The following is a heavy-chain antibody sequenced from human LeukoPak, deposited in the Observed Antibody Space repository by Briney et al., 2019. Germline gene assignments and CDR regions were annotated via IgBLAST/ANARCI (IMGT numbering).Heavy chain of an antibody. J-gene: IGHJ4*02. CDR1: GLTFSNSG. D-gene: IGHD6-19*01. V-gene: IGHV3-23*01. Sequence: GGSLRLSCATSGLTFSNSGMSWVRQAPGKGLEWVSSIGGSNTNTYYADSVKGRFTISRDNSKSTLYMQMNSLRVDDTAVYYCARLYSSGWYFDYWGQGTLVTVSS. CDR3: ARLYSSGWYFDY. CDR2: IGGSNTNT.